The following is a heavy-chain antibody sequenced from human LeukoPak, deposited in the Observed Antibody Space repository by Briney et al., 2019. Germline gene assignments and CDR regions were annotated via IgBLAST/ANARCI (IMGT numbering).Heavy chain of an antibody. CDR2: INCNSGGT. D-gene: IGHD2-15*01. V-gene: IGHV1-2*04. Sequence: ASVKVSCKASGYTFTGYYMHWVRQAPGQGLEWMGWINCNSGGTNYAQKFQGWVTMTRDTSINTAYMELSRLRSDDTAVYYCVTSRCLIGYCSGGDYDAFDIWGQGTMVTVSS. CDR3: VTSRCLIGYCSGGDYDAFDI. CDR1: GYTFTGYY. J-gene: IGHJ3*02.